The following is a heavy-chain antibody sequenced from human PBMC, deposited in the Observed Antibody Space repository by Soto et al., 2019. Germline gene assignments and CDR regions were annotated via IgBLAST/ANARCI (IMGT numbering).Heavy chain of an antibody. CDR2: ISGSGGST. Sequence: EVQLLESGGGLVQPGGSLRLSCAASGFTFSSYAMSWVRQAPGKGLEWVSAISGSGGSTYYADSGKGRFTISRDNSKTTLYLQINSLTAEDTAVYYCAKETQVLVRYYYYYYGMDVWGQGTTVTVSS. V-gene: IGHV3-23*01. CDR3: AKETQVLVRYYYYYYGMDV. CDR1: GFTFSSYA. J-gene: IGHJ6*02. D-gene: IGHD3-9*01.